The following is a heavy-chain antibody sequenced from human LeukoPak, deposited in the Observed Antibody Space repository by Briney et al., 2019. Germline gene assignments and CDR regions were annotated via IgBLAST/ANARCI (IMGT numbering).Heavy chain of an antibody. J-gene: IGHJ4*02. CDR1: GFSFRSYA. CDR3: AKDPGSSGWYGGDYFDY. D-gene: IGHD6-19*01. CDR2: ISYDGSNK. V-gene: IGHV3-30-3*01. Sequence: PGGSLRLSCAASGFSFRSYAMHWVRQAPGKGLEWVAVISYDGSNKYHADSVKGRFTISRDNSKNTLYLQMNSLRAEDTAVYYCAKDPGSSGWYGGDYFDYWGQGTLVTVSS.